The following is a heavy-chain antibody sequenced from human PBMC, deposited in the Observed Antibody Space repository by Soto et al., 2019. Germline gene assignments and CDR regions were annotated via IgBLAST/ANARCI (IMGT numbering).Heavy chain of an antibody. CDR3: ATTPARIVVVITDFDY. CDR1: GFTFSSYS. D-gene: IGHD3-22*01. J-gene: IGHJ4*02. V-gene: IGHV3-48*04. Sequence: GGSLRLSCAASGFTFSSYSMNWVRQAPGKGLEWVSYISSSSTIYYADSVKGRFTISRDNAKNSLYLQMNSLRAEDTAVYYCATTPARIVVVITDFDYWGQGTLVTVSS. CDR2: ISSSSTI.